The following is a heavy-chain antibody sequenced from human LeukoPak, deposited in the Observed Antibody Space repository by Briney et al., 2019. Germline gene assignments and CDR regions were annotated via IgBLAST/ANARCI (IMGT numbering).Heavy chain of an antibody. CDR3: AKVSGVYGSGDNWFDP. J-gene: IGHJ5*02. Sequence: GGSLRLSCAASGFTFSSYAMSWVRQAPGKGLEWVSAINGSGGSTYYADSVKGRFTISRDNSKNTLYLQMNSLRAEDTAVYYCAKVSGVYGSGDNWFDPWGQGTLVTVSS. CDR2: INGSGGST. V-gene: IGHV3-23*01. CDR1: GFTFSSYA. D-gene: IGHD3-10*01.